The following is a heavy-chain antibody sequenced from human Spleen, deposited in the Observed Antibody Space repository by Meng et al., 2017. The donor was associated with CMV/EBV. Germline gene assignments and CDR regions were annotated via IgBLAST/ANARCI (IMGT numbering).Heavy chain of an antibody. CDR1: GFTFSNYN. V-gene: IGHV3-21*01. J-gene: IGHJ4*02. Sequence: GGSLRLSCAASGFTFSNYNMNWVRQAPGKGLECVSSITNSSHYMYYADSVKGRFTISRDNAKNSLYLQMNSPRAEDTAVYYCAIGTHYDYDSSGYFYWGQGTLVTVSS. D-gene: IGHD3-22*01. CDR2: ITNSSHYM. CDR3: AIGTHYDYDSSGYFY.